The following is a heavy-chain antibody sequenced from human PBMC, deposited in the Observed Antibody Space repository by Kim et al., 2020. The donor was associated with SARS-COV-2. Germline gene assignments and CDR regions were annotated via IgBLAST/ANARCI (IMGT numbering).Heavy chain of an antibody. CDR2: IYYSGST. Sequence: SETLSLTCTVSGGSISSSSYYWGWIRQPPGKGLEWIGSIYYSGSTYYNPSLKSRVTISVDTSKNQFSLKLSSVTAADTAVYYCARHYPDYYGSGSYYFDYWGQGTLVTVSS. CDR1: GGSISSSSYY. V-gene: IGHV4-39*01. J-gene: IGHJ4*02. D-gene: IGHD3-10*01. CDR3: ARHYPDYYGSGSYYFDY.